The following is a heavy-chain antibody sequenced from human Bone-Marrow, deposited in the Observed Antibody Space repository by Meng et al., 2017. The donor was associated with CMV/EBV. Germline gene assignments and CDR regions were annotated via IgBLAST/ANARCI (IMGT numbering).Heavy chain of an antibody. V-gene: IGHV3-74*01. CDR3: ARGLMLYQVHYYDMDV. J-gene: IGHJ6*02. CDR2: IKSDGSNT. D-gene: IGHD2-8*01. CDR1: GFTFSNYW. Sequence: GESLKISCAASGFTFSNYWMYWVRQAPGKGLVWVSRIKSDGSNTNYADSVKGRFTISRDNAKDSLYLHMNSLRAEDTAVYYCARGLMLYQVHYYDMDVWGQGTTVTVSS.